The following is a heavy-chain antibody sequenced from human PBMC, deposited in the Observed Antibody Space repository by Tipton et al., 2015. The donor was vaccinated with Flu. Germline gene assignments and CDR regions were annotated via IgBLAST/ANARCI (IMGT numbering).Heavy chain of an antibody. V-gene: IGHV1-69*13. J-gene: IGHJ6*03. D-gene: IGHD3-10*01. CDR1: GGTFDTYS. CDR3: ARDRSPGLERLDYYYLDV. CDR2: VNPFFGPP. Sequence: QSGAEVKKSGASVKVSCKASGGTFDTYSITWVRQAPGQGLEWMGGVNPFFGPPQYAQKFQDRLTIDADDSTSTAYMELSGLKSDDTAVYYCARDRSPGLERLDYYYLDVWGKGTTVIVSS.